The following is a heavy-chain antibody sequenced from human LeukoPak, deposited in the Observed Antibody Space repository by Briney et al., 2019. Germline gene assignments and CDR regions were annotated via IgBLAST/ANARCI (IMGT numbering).Heavy chain of an antibody. CDR1: GGTFSSYA. D-gene: IGHD4-11*01. J-gene: IGHJ3*02. CDR2: IIPILGIA. Sequence: ASVKVSCKASGGTFSSYAISWVRQAPGQGLEWMGRIIPILGIANYAQKFQGRVTITADKSTSTAYMELSSLRSEDTAVYYCARERGTTDDAFDIWGQGTMVTVSS. CDR3: ARERGTTDDAFDI. V-gene: IGHV1-69*04.